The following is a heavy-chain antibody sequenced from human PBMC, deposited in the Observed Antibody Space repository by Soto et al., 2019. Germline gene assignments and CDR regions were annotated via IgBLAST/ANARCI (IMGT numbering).Heavy chain of an antibody. J-gene: IGHJ6*02. CDR1: GFTFSSYW. D-gene: IGHD3-3*01. CDR2: IKQDGSEK. V-gene: IGHV3-7*03. CDR3: ARDSTYDFWSGSNYYGMDV. Sequence: EVQLVESGGGLVQPGGSLRLSCAASGFTFSSYWMSWVRQAPGKGLEWVANIKQDGSEKYYVDEVKGRFTISRDNAKNSLYLQMNSLRAEDTAVYYCARDSTYDFWSGSNYYGMDVWGQGTTVTVSS.